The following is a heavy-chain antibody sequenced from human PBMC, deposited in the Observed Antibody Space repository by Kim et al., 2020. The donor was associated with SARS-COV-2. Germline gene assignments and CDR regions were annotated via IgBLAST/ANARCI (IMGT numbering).Heavy chain of an antibody. V-gene: IGHV3-74*01. CDR1: GFTFSSYW. D-gene: IGHD6-19*01. CDR2: IKSDGSDT. J-gene: IGHJ4*02. Sequence: GGSLRLSCAASGFTFSSYWMHWVRQAPGKGLVWVSRIKSDGSDTYYADSVKGRFTISRDNAKNTLHLQMNSLRAEDTGLYYCATKALGEAGTDDDYWGQGTLVTVSS. CDR3: ATKALGEAGTDDDY.